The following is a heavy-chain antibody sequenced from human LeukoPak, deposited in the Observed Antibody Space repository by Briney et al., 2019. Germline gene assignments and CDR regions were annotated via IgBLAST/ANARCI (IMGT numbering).Heavy chain of an antibody. CDR2: IWFDGTNK. Sequence: GGSLRLSCAASAFTFSNYGMHWVRQAPGKGLEWVAVIWFDGTNKYYADSVKGRFTISRDNSKNTLYLQMNSLRAEDTAVYYCAKGARITMFRGALENLGQGTLVTVSS. CDR3: AKGARITMFRGALEN. CDR1: AFTFSNYG. D-gene: IGHD3-10*01. V-gene: IGHV3-33*06. J-gene: IGHJ4*02.